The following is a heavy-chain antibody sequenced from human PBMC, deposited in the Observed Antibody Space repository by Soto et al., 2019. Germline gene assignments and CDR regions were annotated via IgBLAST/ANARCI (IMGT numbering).Heavy chain of an antibody. V-gene: IGHV3-48*02. Sequence: GGSLRLSCAASGFTFSSYSMNWVRQAPGKGLEWVSYISSSSSTIYYADSVKGRFTISRDNAKNSLYLQMNSLRDEDTAVYYCAREKAGGTLLLYYYYGMDVWGQGTTVTVSS. CDR2: ISSSSSTI. J-gene: IGHJ6*02. D-gene: IGHD1-26*01. CDR1: GFTFSSYS. CDR3: AREKAGGTLLLYYYYGMDV.